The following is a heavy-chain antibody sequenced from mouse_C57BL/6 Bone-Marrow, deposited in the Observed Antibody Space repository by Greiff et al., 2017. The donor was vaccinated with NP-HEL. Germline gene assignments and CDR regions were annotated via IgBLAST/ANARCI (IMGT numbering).Heavy chain of an antibody. CDR2: IYPGNSDT. CDR1: GYTFTSYW. Sequence: VQLQQSGTVLARPGASVKMSCKTSGYTFTSYWMHWVKQRPGQGLEWIGAIYPGNSDTSYNQKFKGKATLTADKSSSTAYMQLSSLTSEDSAVYFCARRLYYFDYWGQGTTLTVSS. D-gene: IGHD3-2*02. CDR3: ARRLYYFDY. J-gene: IGHJ2*01. V-gene: IGHV1-5*01.